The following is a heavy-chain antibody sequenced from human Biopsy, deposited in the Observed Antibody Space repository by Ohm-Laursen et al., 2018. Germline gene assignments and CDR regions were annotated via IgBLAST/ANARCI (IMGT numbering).Heavy chain of an antibody. V-gene: IGHV4-59*08. Sequence: SETLSLTCAVSGGSISSFYWTWIRQPPGKRPEWIGDISDSGSTNYKPSLKSRVIISVDTSKNQFSLNLSSVTAADTAVYYCARRGSGGRSFDHWGQGTLVTVSP. CDR2: ISDSGST. CDR3: ARRGSGGRSFDH. J-gene: IGHJ4*02. D-gene: IGHD2-15*01. CDR1: GGSISSFY.